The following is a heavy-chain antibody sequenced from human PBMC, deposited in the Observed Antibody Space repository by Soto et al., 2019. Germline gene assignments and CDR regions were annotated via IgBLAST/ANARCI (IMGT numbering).Heavy chain of an antibody. Sequence: ASVTVSFPASGSTFPSYDINWVRQAPGQGLEWMGWMNPNSGNTGYAQKFQGRVTMTRNTSISTAYMELSSLRSEDTAVYYCAAGYCSGGSCYSGDAFDIWGQGTMVTVSS. CDR3: AAGYCSGGSCYSGDAFDI. CDR1: GSTFPSYD. V-gene: IGHV1-8*01. J-gene: IGHJ3*02. D-gene: IGHD2-15*01. CDR2: MNPNSGNT.